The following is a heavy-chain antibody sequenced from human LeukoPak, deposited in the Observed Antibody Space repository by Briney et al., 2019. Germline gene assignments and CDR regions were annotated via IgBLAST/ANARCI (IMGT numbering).Heavy chain of an antibody. V-gene: IGHV4-39*07. D-gene: IGHD3-10*01. CDR3: ARVVMESGTYYLDY. CDR2: IYYSGSP. J-gene: IGHJ4*02. CDR1: GGSISSSSHY. Sequence: SETLSLTCTVSGGSISSSSHYWGWIRQAPGKGLECIGSIYYSGSPYYNPSLKSRVIISVDTSKNQFSLQLSSVTAADTAVYYCARVVMESGTYYLDYWGQGTQVTVSS.